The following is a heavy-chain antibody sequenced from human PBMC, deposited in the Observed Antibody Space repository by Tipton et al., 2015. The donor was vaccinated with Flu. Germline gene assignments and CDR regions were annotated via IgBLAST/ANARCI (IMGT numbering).Heavy chain of an antibody. CDR2: IYYSGST. D-gene: IGHD6-6*01. CDR3: ARRPRPREIWYFDL. CDR1: GGSISSTSYY. Sequence: TLSLTCTVSGGSISSTSYYWDWIRQPPGKGLEWIGTIYYSGSTYYSPSLKSRVTISVDTSKNQFSLKLSSVTAADTAVYYCARRPRPREIWYFDLWGRGTLVTVSS. V-gene: IGHV4-39*01. J-gene: IGHJ2*01.